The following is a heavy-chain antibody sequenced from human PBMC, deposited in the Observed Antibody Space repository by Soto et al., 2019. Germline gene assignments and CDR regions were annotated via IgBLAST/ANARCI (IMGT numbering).Heavy chain of an antibody. V-gene: IGHV3-15*07. Sequence: GGSLRLSCAASGFTFSNAWMNWVRQAPGKGLEWVGRIKSKTDGGTTDYAAPVKGRFTISRDDSKNTLYLQMNSLKTEDTAVYYCTTDFGRSYFDVMGHWAIDYWGQGTLVTVSS. J-gene: IGHJ4*02. CDR2: IKSKTDGGTT. CDR3: TTDFGRSYFDVMGHWAIDY. CDR1: GFTFSNAW. D-gene: IGHD3-10*01.